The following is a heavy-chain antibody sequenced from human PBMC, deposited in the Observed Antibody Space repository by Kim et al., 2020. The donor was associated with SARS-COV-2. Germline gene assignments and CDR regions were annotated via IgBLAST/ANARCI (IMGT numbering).Heavy chain of an antibody. CDR3: ARGVIPPYVVGKGSSLDY. Sequence: ASVKVSCKASGYTFTGYYMHWVRQAPGQGLEWMGRINPNSGGTNYAQKFQGRVTMTRDTSISTAYMELSRLRSDDTAVYYCARGVIPPYVVGKGSSLDYWGQGTLVTVSS. D-gene: IGHD6-6*01. J-gene: IGHJ4*02. CDR1: GYTFTGYY. CDR2: INPNSGGT. V-gene: IGHV1-2*06.